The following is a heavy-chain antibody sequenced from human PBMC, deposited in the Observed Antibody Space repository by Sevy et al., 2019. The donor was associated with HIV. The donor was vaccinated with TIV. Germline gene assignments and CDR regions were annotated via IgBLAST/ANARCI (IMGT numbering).Heavy chain of an antibody. D-gene: IGHD2-15*01. CDR2: INAFSSNI. V-gene: IGHV3-21*01. J-gene: IGHJ4*02. CDR1: GFTFSSYA. CDR3: ARDLFSGGNAVYGY. Sequence: GGSLRLSCAASGFTFSSYAMNWVRHAPGKGLEWVSSINAFSSNIYYADSVKGRFTISRDNAENSLYLQMNSVRAEDTAVYYCARDLFSGGNAVYGYWGQGTLVTVSS.